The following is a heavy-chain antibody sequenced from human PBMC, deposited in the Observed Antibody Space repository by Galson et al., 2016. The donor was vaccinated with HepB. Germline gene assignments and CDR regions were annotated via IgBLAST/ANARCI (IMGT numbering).Heavy chain of an antibody. CDR3: ARVRVGATFMDAFDI. D-gene: IGHD1-26*01. J-gene: IGHJ3*02. V-gene: IGHV3-21*01. CDR2: ISSGSSYI. CDR1: GFTFSSYS. Sequence: LRLSCAASGFTFSSYSMNWVRHAPGKGLEWVSSISSGSSYIYYADSVKGRFTISRDNAKNSLYLQMNSLRAEDTAVYYCARVRVGATFMDAFDIWGQGTMVTVSS.